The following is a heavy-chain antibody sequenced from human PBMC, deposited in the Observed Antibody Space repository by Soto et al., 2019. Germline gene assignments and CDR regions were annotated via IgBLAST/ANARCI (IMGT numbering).Heavy chain of an antibody. V-gene: IGHV3-15*07. CDR3: TSYHNWYYFDY. CDR1: GFTFSNAW. D-gene: IGHD2-2*01. J-gene: IGHJ4*02. CDR2: IKSKTDGGTT. Sequence: EGSLRLSCAASGFTFSNAWMNWVRQAPGKGLEWVGRIKSKTDGGTTDYAAPVKGRFTISRDDSKNTLYLQMNSLKTEDTAVYYCTSYHNWYYFDYWGQGTLVTVSS.